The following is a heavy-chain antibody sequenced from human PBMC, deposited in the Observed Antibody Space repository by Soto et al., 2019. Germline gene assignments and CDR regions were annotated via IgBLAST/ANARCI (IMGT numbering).Heavy chain of an antibody. CDR2: INPYSGGA. CDR3: ARDTYGYYDF. D-gene: IGHD3-22*01. CDR1: GYTFTDYF. V-gene: IGHV1-2*02. J-gene: IGHJ4*02. Sequence: ASVKVSCKASGYTFTDYFIHWVRRAPGQGLEWIGWINPYSGGADLSQKFQGRVTMTTDTSTSTVSMELRSLRSDDTAVYYCARDTYGYYDFWGQGTLVTVSS.